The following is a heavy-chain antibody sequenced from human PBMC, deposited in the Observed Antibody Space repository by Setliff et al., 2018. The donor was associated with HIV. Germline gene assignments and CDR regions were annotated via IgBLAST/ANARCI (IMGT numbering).Heavy chain of an antibody. J-gene: IGHJ4*02. Sequence: ASVKVSCKASGYTFSNYVMQWVRQAPGQRLEWMGWINAGNGNTKYAENLRGRITITADTSTDTAYMELNSLRSEDTAMYYCATLDYYGSQTYNLALHYWGQGTLVTVSS. D-gene: IGHD3-10*01. CDR1: GYTFSNYV. V-gene: IGHV1-3*01. CDR3: ATLDYYGSQTYNLALHY. CDR2: INAGNGNT.